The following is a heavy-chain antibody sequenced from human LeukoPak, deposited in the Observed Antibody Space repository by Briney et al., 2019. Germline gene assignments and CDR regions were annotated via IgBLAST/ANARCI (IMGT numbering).Heavy chain of an antibody. V-gene: IGHV4-59*01. D-gene: IGHD1-7*01. J-gene: IGHJ6*03. CDR2: IYYSGST. Sequence: SETLSLTCTVSGGSISSYYLSWIRQPPGKGLEWIGYIYYSGSTNYNPSLKSRVTISVDTSKNQFSLKLSSVTAADTAVYYCASFGTGRTHYYYMDVWGKGTTVTVSS. CDR1: GGSISSYY. CDR3: ASFGTGRTHYYYMDV.